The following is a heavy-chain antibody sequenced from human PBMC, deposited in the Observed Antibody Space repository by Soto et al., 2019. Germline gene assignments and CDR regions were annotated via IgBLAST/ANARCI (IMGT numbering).Heavy chain of an antibody. D-gene: IGHD4-17*01. CDR2: INHSGST. Sequence: QVQLQQWGAGLLKPSETLSLTCAVYGGSFSGYYWSWIRQPPGKGLEWIGEINHSGSTNYNPSLKSRVTISVDTSKNQFSLKLSSVTAADTAVYYCARTLMTTVTQDAFDIWGQGTMVTVSS. J-gene: IGHJ3*02. CDR1: GGSFSGYY. V-gene: IGHV4-34*01. CDR3: ARTLMTTVTQDAFDI.